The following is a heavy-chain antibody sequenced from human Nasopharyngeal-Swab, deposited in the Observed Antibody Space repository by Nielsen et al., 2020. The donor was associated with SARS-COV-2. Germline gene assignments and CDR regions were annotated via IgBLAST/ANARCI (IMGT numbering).Heavy chain of an antibody. CDR2: ISSSGSTI. D-gene: IGHD4-11*01. CDR1: GFTFSNYY. J-gene: IGHJ6*03. Sequence: GWSLRLSCAASGFTFSNYYMNWIRQAPGKGLEWVSYISSSGSTIYYADTAKGRFNISKDNAKYSLYLQMNSLRAEDTAVYYCARDYRSYYYYMDVWGKGTTVTVSS. V-gene: IGHV3-11*04. CDR3: ARDYRSYYYYMDV.